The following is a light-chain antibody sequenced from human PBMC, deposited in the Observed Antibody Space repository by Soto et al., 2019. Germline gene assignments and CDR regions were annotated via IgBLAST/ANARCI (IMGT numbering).Light chain of an antibody. CDR3: QQYYTTPYT. CDR1: QTVLYSSNNKNH. Sequence: DIVMTQSPDSLAVSLGERATINCRSSQTVLYSSNNKNHLAWYQQKPGQPPKLLIYWASTRESGVPDRFSGSGSGTDFTHTISSLQAEDVAVYYCQQYYTTPYTFGQGTKLEI. CDR2: WAS. J-gene: IGKJ2*01. V-gene: IGKV4-1*01.